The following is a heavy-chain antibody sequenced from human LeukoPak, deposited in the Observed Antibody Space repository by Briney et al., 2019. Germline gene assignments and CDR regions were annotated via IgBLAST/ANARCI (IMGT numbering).Heavy chain of an antibody. CDR1: GGSISSYY. D-gene: IGHD3-3*01. CDR3: ARSPYYDFWSGYYTHAFDI. V-gene: IGHV4-4*07. Sequence: SETLSLTCTVSGGSISSYYWSWIRQPAGKGREWIGRIYTSGSNNYNPSLKSRVTISVDKSKNQFSLKLSSVTAADTAVYYCARSPYYDFWSGYYTHAFDIWGQGTMVTVSS. J-gene: IGHJ3*02. CDR2: IYTSGSN.